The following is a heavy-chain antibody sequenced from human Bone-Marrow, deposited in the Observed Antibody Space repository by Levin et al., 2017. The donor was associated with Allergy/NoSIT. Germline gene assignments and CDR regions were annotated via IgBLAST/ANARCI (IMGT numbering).Heavy chain of an antibody. V-gene: IGHV1-18*01. CDR2: ISAYNDNT. CDR3: ASHYSGSYHSFDY. Sequence: ASVKVSCKASGYTSNRYGVSWVRQAPGQGLEWIGWISAYNDNTNSARKFQGRVTLTIDTSTNTAYMELGSLTSDDTAVYYCASHYSGSYHSFDYWGQGSLVTVSS. J-gene: IGHJ4*02. D-gene: IGHD1-26*01. CDR1: GYTSNRYG.